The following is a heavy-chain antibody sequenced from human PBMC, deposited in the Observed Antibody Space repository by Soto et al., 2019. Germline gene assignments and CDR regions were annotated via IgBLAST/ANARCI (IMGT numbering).Heavy chain of an antibody. CDR2: INPNSGGT. V-gene: IGHV1-2*04. Sequence: ASVKVSCKASGYTFTGYYMHWVRQAPGQGLEWMGWINPNSGGTNYAQKFQGWVTMTRDTSISTAYMELSRLRSDDTAVYYCARAGDIVVVPAAMPFEYWGQGTLVTVSS. CDR3: ARAGDIVVVPAAMPFEY. J-gene: IGHJ4*02. CDR1: GYTFTGYY. D-gene: IGHD2-2*01.